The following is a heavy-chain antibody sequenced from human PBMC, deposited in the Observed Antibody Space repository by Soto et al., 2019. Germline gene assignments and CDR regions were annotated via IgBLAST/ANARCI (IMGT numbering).Heavy chain of an antibody. V-gene: IGHV3-23*01. CDR3: AQSRGIAVARLVGGYYFEC. CDR1: GFTFSSYA. D-gene: IGHD6-19*01. CDR2: ISGSGGST. Sequence: EVQLLESGGGLVQPGGSLRLSCAASGFTFSSYAMSWVRQAPGKGLEWVSAISGSGGSTYYADSVKGRFTISGDNSKNTLYLQMNSLRAEDTAVYYCAQSRGIAVARLVGGYYFECGGQGTLVTVSS. J-gene: IGHJ4*02.